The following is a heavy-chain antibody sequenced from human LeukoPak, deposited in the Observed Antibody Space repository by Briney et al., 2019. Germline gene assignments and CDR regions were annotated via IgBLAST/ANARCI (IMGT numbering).Heavy chain of an antibody. D-gene: IGHD3-22*01. V-gene: IGHV3-21*01. J-gene: IGHJ4*02. CDR1: GFTFNNYG. CDR2: FGTRSTSI. Sequence: GKSLRLSCAASGFTFNNYGMHWVRQAPGKGLEWVSSFGTRSTSIYHAGSVKGRFAISRDNAKNSLYLQMNSLRAEDTALYYCAREVSEGFDFWGQGTLVTVSS. CDR3: AREVSEGFDF.